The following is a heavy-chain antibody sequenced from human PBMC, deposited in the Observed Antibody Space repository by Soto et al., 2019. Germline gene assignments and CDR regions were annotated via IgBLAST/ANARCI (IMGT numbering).Heavy chain of an antibody. CDR3: SKAWELKGAFDY. V-gene: IGHV4-4*07. CDR1: GGSISSYY. J-gene: IGHJ4*02. CDR2: IYTSGST. D-gene: IGHD1-26*01. Sequence: PSETLSLTCTVSGGSISSYYWSWIRQPAGKGLEWIGRIYTSGSTNYSPSLKSRVTMSVDTSKNQFSLKLSSVTAADTAVYFCSKAWELKGAFDYWGPGTQVTVSS.